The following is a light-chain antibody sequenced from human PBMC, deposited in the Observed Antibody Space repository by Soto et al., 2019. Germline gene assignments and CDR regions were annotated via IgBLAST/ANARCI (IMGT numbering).Light chain of an antibody. CDR2: DAS. CDR1: QSVSSY. CDR3: QQRSL. Sequence: EIVLTQSPAALFLSLGERATLSCRASQSVSSYLALYQKKPGQAPRLLIYDASNRATGIPARFSRSGSRTDFTLPIISLGPEDFAVYYCQQRSLFGPGTKVDIK. J-gene: IGKJ3*01. V-gene: IGKV3-11*01.